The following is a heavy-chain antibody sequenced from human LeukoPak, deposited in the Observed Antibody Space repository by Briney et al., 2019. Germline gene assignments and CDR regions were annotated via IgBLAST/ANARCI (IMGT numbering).Heavy chain of an antibody. CDR2: ISWNSGSI. CDR1: GFTFDDYA. D-gene: IGHD6-19*01. J-gene: IGHJ6*03. V-gene: IGHV3-9*01. CDR3: AKVRAVAGPGLFYYYYMDV. Sequence: GGSLRLSCAASGFTFDDYAMHWVRQAPGKGLEWVSGISWNSGSIGYADSVKGRFTISRDNAKTSLYLQMNSLRAEDTALYYCAKVRAVAGPGLFYYYYMDVWGKGTTVTVSS.